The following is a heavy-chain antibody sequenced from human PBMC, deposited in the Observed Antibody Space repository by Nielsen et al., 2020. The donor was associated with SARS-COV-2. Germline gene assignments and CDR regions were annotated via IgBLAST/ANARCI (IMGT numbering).Heavy chain of an antibody. CDR3: ARGYYYDSSGYYLDYFDY. CDR2: IGTAGDT. Sequence: GESLKISCAASGFTFSSYDMHWVRQATGKGLEWVSAIGTAGDTYYPGSVKGRFTISRDNAKNSLYLQMNSLRDEDTAVYYCARGYYYDSSGYYLDYFDYWGQGTLVTVSS. CDR1: GFTFSSYD. D-gene: IGHD3-22*01. V-gene: IGHV3-13*01. J-gene: IGHJ4*02.